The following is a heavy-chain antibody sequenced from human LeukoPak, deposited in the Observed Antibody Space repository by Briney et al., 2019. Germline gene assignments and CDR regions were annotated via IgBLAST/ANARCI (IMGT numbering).Heavy chain of an antibody. V-gene: IGHV3-74*01. Sequence: PGGSLRLSCAASGLTFSSYWMNWVRQAPGKGLVWVSRIASDGSSTTYADSVKGRFTISRDNARNSMYLQMNSLRAEDTAMYYCGRVGGRSVAAKGDAFDIWGQGTMVTVSS. D-gene: IGHD6-6*01. J-gene: IGHJ3*02. CDR2: IASDGSST. CDR1: GLTFSSYW. CDR3: GRVGGRSVAAKGDAFDI.